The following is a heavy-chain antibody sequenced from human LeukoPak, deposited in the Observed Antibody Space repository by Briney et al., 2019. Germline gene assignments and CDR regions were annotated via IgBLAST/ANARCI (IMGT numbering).Heavy chain of an antibody. CDR1: GFTFSSYA. D-gene: IGHD3-3*01. J-gene: IGHJ5*02. Sequence: PGGSLRLSCAASGFTFSSYAMSWVRQAPGKGLEWVSAISGSGGSTYYADSVKGRFTISRDNSKNTLYLQMNSLRAEDTAVYYCARDPYDFWSGYSPYNWFDPWGQGTLVTVSS. CDR2: ISGSGGST. V-gene: IGHV3-23*01. CDR3: ARDPYDFWSGYSPYNWFDP.